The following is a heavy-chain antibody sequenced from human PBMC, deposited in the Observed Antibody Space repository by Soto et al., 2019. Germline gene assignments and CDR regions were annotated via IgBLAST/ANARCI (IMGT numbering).Heavy chain of an antibody. Sequence: PGGSLRLSCAASGFTFSSLGMHWVRQAPGKGLEWVAVISYDGNNKFYAASVKGRFTISRDSTKQTLYLQMNSLRPDDTAMYYCARDGVSSTAYTWNYGTYFDYWSQGALVTVSS. CDR3: ARDGVSSTAYTWNYGTYFDY. V-gene: IGHV3-30-3*01. D-gene: IGHD1-7*01. CDR1: GFTFSSLG. CDR2: ISYDGNNK. J-gene: IGHJ4*02.